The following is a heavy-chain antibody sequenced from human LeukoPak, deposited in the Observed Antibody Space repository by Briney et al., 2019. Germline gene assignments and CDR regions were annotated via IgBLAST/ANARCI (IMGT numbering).Heavy chain of an antibody. D-gene: IGHD4-17*01. J-gene: IGHJ6*04. CDR3: ATSTVTTYYYGMDV. CDR2: IISIFGTA. Sequence: SVKVSCKASGGTFSSYAISWVRQAPGQGLEWMGGIISIFGTANYAQKFQGRVTITADKSTSTAYMELSSLRSEDTAVYYCATSTVTTYYYGMDVWGKGTTVTVSS. V-gene: IGHV1-69*06. CDR1: GGTFSSYA.